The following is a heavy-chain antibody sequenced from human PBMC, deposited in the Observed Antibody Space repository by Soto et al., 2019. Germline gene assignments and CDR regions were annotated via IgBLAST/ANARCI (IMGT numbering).Heavy chain of an antibody. CDR2: ISYDGSNK. Sequence: QVQLVESGGGVVQPGRSLRLSCAASGFTFSSYAMHWVRQAPGKGLEWVAVISYDGSNKYYADSVKGRFTISRDHSKNTLYLQMNSLRAEDPAVYYCASTLDYWGQGTLVTVSA. J-gene: IGHJ4*02. CDR1: GFTFSSYA. CDR3: ASTLDY. V-gene: IGHV3-30-3*01.